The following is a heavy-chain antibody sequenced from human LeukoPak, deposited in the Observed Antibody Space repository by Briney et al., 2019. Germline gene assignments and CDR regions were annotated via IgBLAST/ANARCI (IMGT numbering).Heavy chain of an antibody. J-gene: IGHJ4*02. CDR3: ASDPKGE. CDR2: ISYDGSNK. Sequence: GGSLRLSCAASGFTFSSYAMHWVRQALGKGLEWVAVISYDGSNKYYADSVKGRFTISRDNSKNTLYLQMNSLRAEDTAVYYCASDPKGEWGQGTLVTVSS. D-gene: IGHD1-26*01. V-gene: IGHV3-30*04. CDR1: GFTFSSYA.